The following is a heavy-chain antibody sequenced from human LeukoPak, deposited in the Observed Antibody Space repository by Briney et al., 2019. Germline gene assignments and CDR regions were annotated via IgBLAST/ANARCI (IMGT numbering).Heavy chain of an antibody. Sequence: GGSLRLSCAASGFTFSSYAMSWVRQAPGKGLEWVSAISGSGGSTYYADSVKGRFTISRDNSKNTLYLQMNSLRAEDTAVYYCAKGYDFWRGYYHDDAFDIWGQGTMVTVSS. J-gene: IGHJ3*02. CDR3: AKGYDFWRGYYHDDAFDI. CDR1: GFTFSSYA. CDR2: ISGSGGST. D-gene: IGHD3-3*01. V-gene: IGHV3-23*01.